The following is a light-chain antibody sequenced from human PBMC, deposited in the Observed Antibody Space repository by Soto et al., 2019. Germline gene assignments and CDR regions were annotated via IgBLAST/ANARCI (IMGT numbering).Light chain of an antibody. J-gene: IGKJ1*01. V-gene: IGKV2-28*01. CDR2: LGS. Sequence: EIVLTQSPLSLPVTPGEPASISCRSSQSLLHSNGYNYLDWYLQKPGQSPQLLIYLGSNRASGVPDRFSGSGSGTDFTLKISRVKAEDVGVYYCMQALQTHRMFGQGTKVDIK. CDR3: MQALQTHRM. CDR1: QSLLHSNGYNY.